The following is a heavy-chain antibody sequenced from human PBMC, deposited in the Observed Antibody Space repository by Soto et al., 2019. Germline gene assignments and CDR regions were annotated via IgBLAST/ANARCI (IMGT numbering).Heavy chain of an antibody. CDR3: ATSYGSGYRAFDY. D-gene: IGHD3-10*01. CDR1: GDTFSLYT. J-gene: IGHJ4*02. Sequence: QVQLVQSGAELKKPRSSVKVSCKASGDTFSLYTINWVRQAPGLGLAWMGRVNPILSMSNYAQKFQGRVTMTADKSTSTAYMELRSLRSEDTAFYYCATSYGSGYRAFDYWGQGALVTVSS. V-gene: IGHV1-69*02. CDR2: VNPILSMS.